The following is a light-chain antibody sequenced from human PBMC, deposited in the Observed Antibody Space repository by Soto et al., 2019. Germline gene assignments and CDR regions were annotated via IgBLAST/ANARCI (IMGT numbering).Light chain of an antibody. CDR1: NIGSKT. CDR2: DDS. J-gene: IGLJ1*01. V-gene: IGLV3-21*02. Sequence: SYELTQPPSLSVAPGQTARIPCGGNNIGSKTVHWYQQKPGQAPVLAVYDDSDRPSRIPERFSGSNSGNTATLTISRVEAGDEADYYCQVWDPSTDHPYVFGTGTKLTVL. CDR3: QVWDPSTDHPYV.